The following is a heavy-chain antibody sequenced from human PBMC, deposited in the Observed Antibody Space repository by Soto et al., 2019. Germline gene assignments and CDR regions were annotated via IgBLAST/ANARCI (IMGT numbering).Heavy chain of an antibody. Sequence: ASVKVSCKASGYTFTSYYMHWVRQAPGPGLEWMGIINPSGGSTRYAQKFQGRVTMTRDTSTSPVYMELSSLRSEDTAVYYCARIPKIGIAAAGTCVFDYWGQGTLVTVSS. D-gene: IGHD6-13*01. J-gene: IGHJ4*02. CDR1: GYTFTSYY. CDR3: ARIPKIGIAAAGTCVFDY. CDR2: INPSGGST. V-gene: IGHV1-46*01.